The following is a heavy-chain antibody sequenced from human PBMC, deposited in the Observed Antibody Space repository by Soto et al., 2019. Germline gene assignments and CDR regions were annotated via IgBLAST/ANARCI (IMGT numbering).Heavy chain of an antibody. D-gene: IGHD2-8*01. CDR2: ISGSGSTT. V-gene: IGHV3-23*01. J-gene: IGHJ4*02. CDR1: GFSFSNYA. CDR3: AKDRVVDGVYSFDY. Sequence: EVQLLESGGGLVQPGGSLRLSCAASGFSFSNYAMNWVRQAPGKGLEWVSFISGSGSTTYYTDSVKGCFTISRDKSMNTLYLQMNILRVEDAAVYYCAKDRVVDGVYSFDYWGQGTLVTVSS.